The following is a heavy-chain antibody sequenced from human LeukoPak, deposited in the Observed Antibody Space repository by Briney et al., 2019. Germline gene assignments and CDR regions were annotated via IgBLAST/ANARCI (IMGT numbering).Heavy chain of an antibody. J-gene: IGHJ6*02. CDR1: GGSISSGGYY. Sequence: SQTLSLTCAVSGGSISSGGYYWSWIRQPPGKGLEWIGYIYYSGSTNYNPSLKSRVTISVDTSKNQFSLKLSSVTAADTAVYYCARFPYDSKNYYYYYGMDVWGQGTTATVSS. CDR2: IYYSGST. D-gene: IGHD3-3*01. CDR3: ARFPYDSKNYYYYYGMDV. V-gene: IGHV4-61*08.